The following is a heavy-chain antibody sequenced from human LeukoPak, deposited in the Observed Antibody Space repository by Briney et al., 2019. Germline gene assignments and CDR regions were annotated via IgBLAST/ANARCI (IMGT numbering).Heavy chain of an antibody. CDR2: IYSGGST. CDR1: GFTVSSNY. V-gene: IGHV3-66*01. Sequence: GGSLRLSCAASGFTVSSNYMSWVRKAPGKGLEWVSVIYSGGSTYYADSVKGRFTISRDNSKNTMYLQMNSLRAEATAVYYCAKDLDDYGSDYYYDSFDIWGQGTMVTVSS. J-gene: IGHJ3*02. D-gene: IGHD3-10*01. CDR3: AKDLDDYGSDYYYDSFDI.